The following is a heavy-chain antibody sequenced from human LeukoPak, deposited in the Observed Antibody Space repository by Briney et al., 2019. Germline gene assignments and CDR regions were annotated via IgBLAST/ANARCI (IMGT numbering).Heavy chain of an antibody. CDR3: ARGRTSSWYFDY. D-gene: IGHD6-13*01. CDR1: GLTFGNYG. Sequence: GGSLRLSCVASGLTFGNYGMNWVRQAPGKGLEWVSSIGGGGYTTYSADSVRGRFTISRDNAKNSLYLQMNSLRDEDTAVYYCARGRTSSWYFDYWGQGTLVTVSS. CDR2: IGGGGYTT. J-gene: IGHJ4*02. V-gene: IGHV3-23*01.